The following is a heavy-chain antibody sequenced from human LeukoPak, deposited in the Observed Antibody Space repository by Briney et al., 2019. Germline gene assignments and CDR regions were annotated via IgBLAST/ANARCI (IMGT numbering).Heavy chain of an antibody. CDR2: IYSGGST. CDR3: ARGGSMIVESLPFDY. V-gene: IGHV3-66*01. CDR1: GVTFSSYV. J-gene: IGHJ4*02. D-gene: IGHD3-22*01. Sequence: GGSLRLSCEASGVTFSSYVMSWVRQAPGKGLEWVSVIYSGGSTYYADSVKGRFTISRDNSKNTLYLQMNSLRVEDTAVYYCARGGSMIVESLPFDYWGQGTLVTVSS.